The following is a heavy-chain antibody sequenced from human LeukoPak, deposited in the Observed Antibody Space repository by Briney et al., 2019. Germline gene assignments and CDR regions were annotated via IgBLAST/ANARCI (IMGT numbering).Heavy chain of an antibody. CDR1: GFTFSSYA. CDR2: ISYDGSNK. CDR3: ARRGQYCSSTSCTGYHYGMDV. Sequence: GGSLRLSCAASGFTFSSYAMHWVRQAPGKGLEWVAVISYDGSNKYYADSVKGRFTISRDNSKNTLYLQMNSLRAEDTAVYYCARRGQYCSSTSCTGYHYGMDVWGQGTTVTVSS. D-gene: IGHD2-2*01. J-gene: IGHJ6*02. V-gene: IGHV3-30-3*01.